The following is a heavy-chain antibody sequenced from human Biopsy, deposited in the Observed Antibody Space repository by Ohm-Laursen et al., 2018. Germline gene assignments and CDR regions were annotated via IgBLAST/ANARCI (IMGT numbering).Heavy chain of an antibody. V-gene: IGHV4-59*01. Sequence: GTLSLTWTVSGDSISSYYWSWIRQPPGKGLQWIGYIYYSGSTNYNPSLKSRVTISVDTSKNQFSLRLNSATAADTAVYYCARATNSTGWPYYYFYGMDVWGQGTTVTVSS. CDR2: IYYSGST. CDR3: ARATNSTGWPYYYFYGMDV. CDR1: GDSISSYY. D-gene: IGHD2/OR15-2a*01. J-gene: IGHJ6*02.